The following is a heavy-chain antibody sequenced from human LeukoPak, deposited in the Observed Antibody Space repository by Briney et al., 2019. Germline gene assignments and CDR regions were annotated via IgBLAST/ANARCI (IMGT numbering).Heavy chain of an antibody. CDR1: GFTVSSYA. Sequence: GGSLRLSCAASGFTVSSYAMSWVRQAPGKGLEWVSTIVDTGDATFYADSVRGRFTISRDSSKNTLYLQMNSLRADDTAVYYCAKERGHPLPNYHMDVWGKGTTVTVSS. D-gene: IGHD4/OR15-4a*01. CDR2: IVDTGDAT. CDR3: AKERGHPLPNYHMDV. J-gene: IGHJ6*03. V-gene: IGHV3-23*01.